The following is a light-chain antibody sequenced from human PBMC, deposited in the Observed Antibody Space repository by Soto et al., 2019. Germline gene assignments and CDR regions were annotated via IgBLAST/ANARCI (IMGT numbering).Light chain of an antibody. CDR1: QSVSGN. CDR3: QQFNSWPRT. V-gene: IGKV3-15*01. Sequence: IVMTQSPATVSGSPGERVTLSCRASQSVSGNVAWYHQKPGQPPRLLVYGASTTATDIPARFFGSGSETAFTLTITWLQSEDFGIYYCQQFNSWPRTFGQGTKVEIE. J-gene: IGKJ1*01. CDR2: GAS.